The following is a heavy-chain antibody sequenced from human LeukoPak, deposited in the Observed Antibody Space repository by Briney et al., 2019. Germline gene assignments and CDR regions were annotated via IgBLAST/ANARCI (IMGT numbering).Heavy chain of an antibody. V-gene: IGHV1-8*03. D-gene: IGHD2-15*01. CDR1: GYTFTSYD. Sequence: ASVKVSCKASGYTFTSYDINWVRQATGQGLEWMGWMNPNSGNTGYAQKFQGRVTITRNTSISTAYMELSSLRSDDTAVYYCASSGYCSGGSCWGYYYYMDVWGKGTTVTVSS. J-gene: IGHJ6*03. CDR2: MNPNSGNT. CDR3: ASSGYCSGGSCWGYYYYMDV.